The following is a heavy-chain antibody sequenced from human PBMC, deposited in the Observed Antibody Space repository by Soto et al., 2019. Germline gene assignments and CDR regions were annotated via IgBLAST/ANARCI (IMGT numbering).Heavy chain of an antibody. CDR1: GFTFSNYA. D-gene: IGHD2-2*02. V-gene: IGHV3-23*01. Sequence: EVQVLESGGGLVQPGGSLRLSCAASGFTFSNYAMTWVRQAPGKGLEWVSGISGSGDSTYYADSVKGRFTISRDNSKNTRHLQMNSLRAEDTAVYYCAQQRYCSTTRCYTPSFYYGIDVWGPGTTVTVSS. CDR3: AQQRYCSTTRCYTPSFYYGIDV. J-gene: IGHJ6*02. CDR2: ISGSGDST.